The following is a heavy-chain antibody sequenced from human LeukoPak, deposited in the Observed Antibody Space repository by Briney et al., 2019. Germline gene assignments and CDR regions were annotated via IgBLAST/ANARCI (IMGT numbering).Heavy chain of an antibody. J-gene: IGHJ3*02. Sequence: GGSLRLSCAASGFTFSYYNMNWVRQAPGKGLEWVSSISTSSSYIYYADSVKGRFTTSRDNAKNSLYLQMNSLRAEDTAVYYCARDGELHSAFDIWGQGTMVTVSS. CDR3: ARDGELHSAFDI. CDR1: GFTFSYYN. V-gene: IGHV3-21*01. CDR2: ISTSSSYI. D-gene: IGHD1-7*01.